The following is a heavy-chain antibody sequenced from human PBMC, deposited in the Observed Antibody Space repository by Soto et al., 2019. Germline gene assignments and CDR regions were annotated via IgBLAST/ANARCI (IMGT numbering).Heavy chain of an antibody. CDR3: ARDLGSNTAMDTY. Sequence: QVQLVESGGGVVQPGRSLRLSCVASGFTFSSYAMHWVRQAPGKGLEWVAVISYDGSNKYYADSVKGRFTISRDNSKNTLYLQMNSLRAEDTAVYYCARDLGSNTAMDTYWGQGTLVTVSS. D-gene: IGHD5-18*01. CDR1: GFTFSSYA. J-gene: IGHJ4*02. CDR2: ISYDGSNK. V-gene: IGHV3-30-3*01.